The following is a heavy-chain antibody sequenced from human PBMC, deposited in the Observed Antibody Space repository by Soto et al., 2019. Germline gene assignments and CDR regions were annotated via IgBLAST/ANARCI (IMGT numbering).Heavy chain of an antibody. V-gene: IGHV3-74*01. CDR1: GFTFSTYW. Sequence: EVQLVESGGGFAQPGVSLRRSCAAAGFTFSTYWMHWVRQAPGKGLEWVSRITSDGSSTSHADSVKGRFTMARDNAKNTLYLHMNSLRAEDTAMYYCTRGMPTVSDYWCQGTLVTVSS. CDR3: TRGMPTVSDY. CDR2: ITSDGSST. J-gene: IGHJ4*02. D-gene: IGHD1-26*01.